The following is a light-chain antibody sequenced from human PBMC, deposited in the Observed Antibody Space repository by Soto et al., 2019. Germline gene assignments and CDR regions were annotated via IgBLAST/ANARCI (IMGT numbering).Light chain of an antibody. Sequence: EIVLTQSPGTLSLSPGERATLSCRASQSVSSSSLAWYQQNPGQAPRLLIYGASSRATGIPDRFSGSGSGTDFTLTISRLEPEDFAVYYCQQYGSSPPWTFGQGTKVEIK. J-gene: IGKJ1*01. CDR1: QSVSSSS. CDR3: QQYGSSPPWT. CDR2: GAS. V-gene: IGKV3-20*01.